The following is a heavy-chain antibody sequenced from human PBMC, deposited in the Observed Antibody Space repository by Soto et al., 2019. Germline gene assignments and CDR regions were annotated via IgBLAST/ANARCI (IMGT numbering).Heavy chain of an antibody. V-gene: IGHV1-69*13. J-gene: IGHJ5*02. CDR1: GGTFSSYA. CDR2: IIPIFGTA. CDR3: AREGSDYYDSSGYSNWFDP. D-gene: IGHD3-22*01. Sequence: SVKVSCKASGGTFSSYAISWVRQAPGQGLEWMGGIIPIFGTANYAQKFQGRVTITADESTSTAYMELSSLRSEDTAVYYCAREGSDYYDSSGYSNWFDPWGQGTLVTVSS.